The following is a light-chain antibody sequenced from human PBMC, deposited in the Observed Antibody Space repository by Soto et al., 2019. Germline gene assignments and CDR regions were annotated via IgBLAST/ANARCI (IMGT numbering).Light chain of an antibody. Sequence: EIVLAQSPGTLSLSPGERATLSCRASQRVSSNYLAWYQQKPGQAPRLLIYGASIGATGIPDRFSGSVSGTDFTLTISRLEPEDFAVYYCQHFGNSPLTFGQGTRLEIK. J-gene: IGKJ5*01. CDR1: QRVSSNY. V-gene: IGKV3-20*01. CDR3: QHFGNSPLT. CDR2: GAS.